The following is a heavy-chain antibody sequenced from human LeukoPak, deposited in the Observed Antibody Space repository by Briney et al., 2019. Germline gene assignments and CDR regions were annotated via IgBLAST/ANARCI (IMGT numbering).Heavy chain of an antibody. CDR2: INTNTGDP. J-gene: IGHJ5*02. CDR3: ARARLAVPHQSDWFDP. V-gene: IGHV7-4-1*02. Sequence: GASVKVSGKTSGYTFTSYAMNWVRQAPGQGLEWMGWINTNTGDPTYAQGFTGRFAFSLDISVNTAYLQISSLKAADTAMYYCARARLAVPHQSDWFDPWGQGTLVTVSS. CDR1: GYTFTSYA. D-gene: IGHD4-17*01.